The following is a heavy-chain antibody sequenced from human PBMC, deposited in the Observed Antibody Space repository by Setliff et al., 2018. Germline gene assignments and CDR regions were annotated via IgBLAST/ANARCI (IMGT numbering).Heavy chain of an antibody. CDR2: IYYSGST. V-gene: IGHV4-59*12. CDR3: ARDLYSSSSGGFYYYYYYMDV. D-gene: IGHD6-6*01. J-gene: IGHJ6*03. Sequence: SETLSLTCTVSGGSISSYYWSWIRQPPGKRLEWIGYIYYSGSTNYNPSLESRVTISVDTSKNQFSLKLSSVIAADTAVYYCARDLYSSSSGGFYYYYYYMDVWGKGTTVTVSS. CDR1: GGSISSYY.